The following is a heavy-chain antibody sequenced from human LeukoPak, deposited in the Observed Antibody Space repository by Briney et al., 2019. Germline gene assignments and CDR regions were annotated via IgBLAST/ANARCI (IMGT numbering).Heavy chain of an antibody. CDR3: ARGPLAAAGLV. CDR1: GGSFSGYY. V-gene: IGHV4-34*01. CDR2: INHSGSN. Sequence: SETLSLTCAVCGGSFSGYYWSWIRQPPGKGLEWIGEINHSGSNNYNPSLKSRVTISVDTSKNQFSLKLSSVTAADTAVYYCARGPLAAAGLVWGQGTLVTVSS. D-gene: IGHD6-13*01. J-gene: IGHJ4*02.